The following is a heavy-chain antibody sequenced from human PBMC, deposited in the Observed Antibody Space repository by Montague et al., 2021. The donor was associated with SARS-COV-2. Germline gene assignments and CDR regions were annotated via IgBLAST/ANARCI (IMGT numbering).Heavy chain of an antibody. D-gene: IGHD3/OR15-3a*01. CDR2: ISPYHGKA. V-gene: IGHV1-18*01. J-gene: IGHJ4*02. Sequence: SVKVSCKASGYTFTNYGIHWVRQAPGQGLEWMGWISPYHGKADFAQNVQGRITMTTDTSTSTAYLDLRSLSSDDTAVYYCARLSYDFWSGSVDYWGQGTLVTVSS. CDR1: GYTFTNYG. CDR3: ARLSYDFWSGSVDY.